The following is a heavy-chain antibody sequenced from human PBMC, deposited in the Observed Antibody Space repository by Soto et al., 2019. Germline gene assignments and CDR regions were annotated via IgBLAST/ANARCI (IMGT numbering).Heavy chain of an antibody. CDR1: GGAFSSYA. CDR3: ARSGSSRPYFYGMDV. CDR2: IIPMFATT. J-gene: IGHJ6*02. V-gene: IGHV1-69*13. D-gene: IGHD3-10*01. Sequence: ASVKVSCKTSGGAFSSYAITWVRQAPGQGLEWMGGIIPMFATTNYAQKFQGRVTITADESTSTAYMEVSSLRSGDSAVYYCARSGSSRPYFYGMDVWGQGTTVTVSS.